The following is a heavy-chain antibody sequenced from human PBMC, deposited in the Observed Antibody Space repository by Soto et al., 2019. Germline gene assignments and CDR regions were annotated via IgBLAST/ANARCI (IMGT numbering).Heavy chain of an antibody. Sequence: GGSLRLSCAASGFTFSSYAMSWVRQAPGKGLEWVSAISGSGGSTYYADSVKGRFTISRDNSKNTLYLQMNSLRAEDTAVYHCAKNQGVELVPLATVDWFDPWGQGSVVTVSS. J-gene: IGHJ5*02. CDR3: AKNQGVELVPLATVDWFDP. V-gene: IGHV3-23*01. CDR2: ISGSGGST. D-gene: IGHD1-26*01. CDR1: GFTFSSYA.